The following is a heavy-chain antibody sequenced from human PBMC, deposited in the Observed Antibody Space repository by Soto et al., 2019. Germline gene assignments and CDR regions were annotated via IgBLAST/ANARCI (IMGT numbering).Heavy chain of an antibody. V-gene: IGHV3-23*01. CDR3: AKASNSSPWFDSWLES. J-gene: IGHJ5*01. CDR1: GFNFRYYA. CDR2: INDNGDST. Sequence: PGGSLRLSCAASGFNFRYYAMTWVRQAPGKGLEWVSSINDNGDSTHYADSVKGRFTISRDNSKNTLYLQMNSLTAEDTAVYFCAKASNSSPWFDSWLESWGQGTLVT. D-gene: IGHD6-6*01.